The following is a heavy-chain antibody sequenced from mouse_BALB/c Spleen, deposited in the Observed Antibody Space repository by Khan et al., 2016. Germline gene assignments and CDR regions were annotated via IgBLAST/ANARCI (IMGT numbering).Heavy chain of an antibody. CDR2: INADSSTI. V-gene: IGHV4-1*02. J-gene: IGHJ3*01. Sequence: EVKLLESGGGLVQPGGSRKLSCAASGFDFSRYWMNWVRQAPGKGLEWIGEINADSSTINYTPSLKDKFIISRDNAKNTLYLQMTKVRSEDTALYYCAREGVVLWFAYWGQGTLVTVSA. CDR3: AREGVVLWFAY. D-gene: IGHD1-3*01. CDR1: GFDFSRYW.